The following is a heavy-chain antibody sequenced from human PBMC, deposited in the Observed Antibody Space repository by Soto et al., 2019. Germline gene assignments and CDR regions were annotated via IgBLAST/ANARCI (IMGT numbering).Heavy chain of an antibody. CDR1: GFTFSNYW. Sequence: GGSLRLSCAASGFTFSNYWMHWVRQAPGKGLAWVSRVNSDGSGTAYADLAKGRFSISRDNAKNTVYLQVNSLRAEDTAVYYCVRELYSSGDAFDIWGQGIMVTVSS. V-gene: IGHV3-74*01. J-gene: IGHJ3*02. D-gene: IGHD6-25*01. CDR3: VRELYSSGDAFDI. CDR2: VNSDGSGT.